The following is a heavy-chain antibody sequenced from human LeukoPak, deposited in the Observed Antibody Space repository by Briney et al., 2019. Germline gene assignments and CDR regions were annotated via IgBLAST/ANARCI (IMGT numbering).Heavy chain of an antibody. J-gene: IGHJ5*02. D-gene: IGHD6-19*01. Sequence: GGSLRLSCSASRFTFSSYAMSWVRHAPGKGLEWVSTISGSGGSTYYADSVKGRFTISRDNSKDTLYLQMNSLRAEDTAVYYCAKLGGVTLAVAGEFDPWGEGTLVTVSS. CDR2: ISGSGGST. V-gene: IGHV3-23*01. CDR1: RFTFSSYA. CDR3: AKLGGVTLAVAGEFDP.